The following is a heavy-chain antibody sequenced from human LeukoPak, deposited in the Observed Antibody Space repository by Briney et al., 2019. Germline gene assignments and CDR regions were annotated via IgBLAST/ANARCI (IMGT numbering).Heavy chain of an antibody. J-gene: IGHJ4*02. Sequence: SETLSLTCTVSAGSISSSSYYWGWIRQPPGKGLEWIGSIYYSGSTHYNPSLKSRVTISVDTSKNQFSLKLSSVTAADTAVYYCARDGEMGTIENYFDYWGQGTLVTVSS. D-gene: IGHD5-24*01. V-gene: IGHV4-39*07. CDR1: AGSISSSSYY. CDR2: IYYSGST. CDR3: ARDGEMGTIENYFDY.